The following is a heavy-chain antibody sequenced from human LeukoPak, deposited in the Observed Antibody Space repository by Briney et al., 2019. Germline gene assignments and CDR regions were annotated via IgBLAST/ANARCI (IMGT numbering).Heavy chain of an antibody. D-gene: IGHD6-13*01. CDR1: GGTFSSYA. V-gene: IGHV1-69*13. J-gene: IGHJ4*02. Sequence: ASVKVSCKASGGTFSSYAISWVRQAPEQGLEWMGGIIPIFGTANYAQKFQGRVTITADESTSTAYMELSSLRSEDTAVYYCARGRSGQQLDETPTFDYWGQGTLVTVSS. CDR3: ARGRSGQQLDETPTFDY. CDR2: IIPIFGTA.